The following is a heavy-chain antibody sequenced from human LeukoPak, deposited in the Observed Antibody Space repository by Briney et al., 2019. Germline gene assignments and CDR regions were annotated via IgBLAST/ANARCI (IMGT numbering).Heavy chain of an antibody. CDR2: INHSGGT. J-gene: IGHJ4*02. Sequence: SETLSLTCAVYGGSFSGYYRNWIRQPPGKGLERIGEINHSGGTNYNPSLKSRVTISVDTSKNQFSLKLSSVTAADTAVYYCARGRTRGFDYWGQGTLVTVSS. CDR3: ARGRTRGFDY. V-gene: IGHV4-34*01. CDR1: GGSFSGYY.